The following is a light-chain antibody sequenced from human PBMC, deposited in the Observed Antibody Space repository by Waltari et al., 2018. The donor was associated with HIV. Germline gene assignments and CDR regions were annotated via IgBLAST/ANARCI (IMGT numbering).Light chain of an antibody. V-gene: IGKV3-11*01. J-gene: IGKJ4*01. Sequence: EIVLTQSPATLSLSPAERATLSCGASHSVGSLIAWYQQKPGQAPRLLIYDASNRATGIPARFSGSGSGTDFTLTISSLEPEDFAVYYCQQRSAWPLTFGGGTKVEIK. CDR1: HSVGSL. CDR2: DAS. CDR3: QQRSAWPLT.